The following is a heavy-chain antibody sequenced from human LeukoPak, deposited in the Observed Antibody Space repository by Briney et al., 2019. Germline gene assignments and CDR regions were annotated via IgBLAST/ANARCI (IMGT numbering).Heavy chain of an antibody. Sequence: GGSLRLSCAASGFSFDIYALSWIRQAPGKGLEWISAITGSGDTIYHAESLKGRFSISRDNSKNTLYLHMNSLRADDTAVHYCVRGQAMADFWGQGTLVTVSS. CDR2: ITGSGDTI. D-gene: IGHD3-3*01. CDR3: VRGQAMADF. CDR1: GFSFDIYA. V-gene: IGHV3-23*01. J-gene: IGHJ4*02.